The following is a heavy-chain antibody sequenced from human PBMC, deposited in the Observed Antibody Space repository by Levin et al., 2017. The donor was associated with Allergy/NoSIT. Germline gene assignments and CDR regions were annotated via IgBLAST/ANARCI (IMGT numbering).Heavy chain of an antibody. CDR3: AKKVGYSSSSTDY. J-gene: IGHJ4*02. CDR1: GFTFSNCA. CDR2: ISAGGGNS. Sequence: GASVKVSCAASGFTFSNCAMSWVRQAPGKGLEWVSGISAGGGNSYYADSVKGRFTISRDNSKNTLYLQMNSLRAEDTAVYYCAKKVGYSSSSTDYWGQGTLVTVSS. V-gene: IGHV3-23*01. D-gene: IGHD6-6*01.